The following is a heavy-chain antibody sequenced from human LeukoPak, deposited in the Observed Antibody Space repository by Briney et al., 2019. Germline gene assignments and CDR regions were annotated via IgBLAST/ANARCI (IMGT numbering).Heavy chain of an antibody. CDR3: ARGDFWSGSATEYYFDY. CDR1: GGSISSGDYY. D-gene: IGHD3-3*01. CDR2: IYYSGST. V-gene: IGHV4-30-4*01. J-gene: IGHJ4*02. Sequence: SETLSLTCTVSGGSISSGDYYWSWLRQPPGKGLEWFGYIYYSGSTYYNPSLKSRVTISVDTSKNQFSLKLSSVTAADTAVYYCARGDFWSGSATEYYFDYWGQGTLVTVSS.